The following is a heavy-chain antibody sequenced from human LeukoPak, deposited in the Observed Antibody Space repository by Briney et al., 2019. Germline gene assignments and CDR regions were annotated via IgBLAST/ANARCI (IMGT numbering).Heavy chain of an antibody. J-gene: IGHJ4*02. CDR1: GGSISSSSYY. CDR3: ARDGVVTALDY. V-gene: IGHV4-39*07. D-gene: IGHD2-21*02. Sequence: SETLSLTCTVSGGSISSSSYYWGWIRQPPGKGLEWIGSIYYSGSTNYNPSLKSRVTISVDTSKNQFSLKLSSVTAADTAVYYCARDGVVTALDYWGQGTLVTVSS. CDR2: IYYSGST.